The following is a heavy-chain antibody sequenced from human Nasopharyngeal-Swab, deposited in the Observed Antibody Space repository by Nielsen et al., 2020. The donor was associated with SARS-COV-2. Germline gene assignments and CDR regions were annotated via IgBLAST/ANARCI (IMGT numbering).Heavy chain of an antibody. D-gene: IGHD2-2*01. CDR3: ARQRQYQLLTYSYYYGMDV. CDR2: VNYTGSP. CDR1: GGSISRYY. Sequence: SETLSLTCAVSGGSISRYYWSWIRQPPGEGLEWIGYVNYTGSPNYNPSLKSRVTISVDTSKNHFSLRLSSVTAADTAVYFCARQRQYQLLTYSYYYGMDVWGQGTTVTVSS. V-gene: IGHV4-59*08. J-gene: IGHJ6*02.